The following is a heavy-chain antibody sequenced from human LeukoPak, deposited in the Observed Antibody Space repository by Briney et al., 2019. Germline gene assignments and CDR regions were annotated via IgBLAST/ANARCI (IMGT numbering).Heavy chain of an antibody. D-gene: IGHD6-13*01. CDR3: ARVDSSWYVVYFDY. CDR2: INTGNGNT. J-gene: IGHJ4*02. Sequence: ASVTVSCTASGYTSTNYGTHWVRQAPGQRLEWMGWINTGNGNTRYSQKFQNRVTISRDTSASTAYMELSSLRSEDTAVYYCARVDSSWYVVYFDYWGQGTLVTVSS. CDR1: GYTSTNYG. V-gene: IGHV1-3*04.